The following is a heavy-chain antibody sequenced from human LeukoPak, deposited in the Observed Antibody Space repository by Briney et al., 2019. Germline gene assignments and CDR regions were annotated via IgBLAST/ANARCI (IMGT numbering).Heavy chain of an antibody. CDR2: IKQDKSEK. V-gene: IGHV3-7*01. D-gene: IGHD3-3*01. CDR1: GFTFTNYW. J-gene: IGHJ4*02. CDR3: ARDRNTDFWSGYYTNYFDS. Sequence: GGSLRLSCAASGFTFTNYWMSWVRQAPGKGLELVANIKQDKSEKYYVDSVKGRFTISRDNAKNSLHLQMNSLRAEDTAVYYCARDRNTDFWSGYYTNYFDSWGQGTLVTVSS.